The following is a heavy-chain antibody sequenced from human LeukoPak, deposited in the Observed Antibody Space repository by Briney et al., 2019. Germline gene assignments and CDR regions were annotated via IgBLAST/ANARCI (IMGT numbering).Heavy chain of an antibody. V-gene: IGHV4-59*01. J-gene: IGHJ3*02. CDR1: GGSISSYY. CDR3: ARANYYDSSGYSRGAFDI. D-gene: IGHD3-22*01. CDR2: IYYSGST. Sequence: PSETLSLTCTVSGGSISSYYWSWIRQPPGKGLEWIGYIYYSGSTNYNPSLKSRVTISVDTSKNQFPLKLSSVTAADTAVYYCARANYYDSSGYSRGAFDIWGQGTMVTVSS.